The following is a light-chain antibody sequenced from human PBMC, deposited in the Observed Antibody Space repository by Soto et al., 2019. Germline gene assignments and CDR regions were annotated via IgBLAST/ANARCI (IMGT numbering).Light chain of an antibody. J-gene: IGKJ5*01. CDR1: QALLRSNGYNY. V-gene: IGKV2-28*01. Sequence: DIVMTQSPLSLTLTPGEPSSISCSSSQALLRSNGYNYFNWYLQRPGQSPHLLSDGGSNVAPGVPDRFSGSGAGTDFTLRSSRVEADDVGVYYGMQTVQTPITFGQGTRLEIK. CDR3: MQTVQTPIT. CDR2: GGS.